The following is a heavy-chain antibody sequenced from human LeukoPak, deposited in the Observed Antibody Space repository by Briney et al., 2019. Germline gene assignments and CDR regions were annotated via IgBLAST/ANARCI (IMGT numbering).Heavy chain of an antibody. Sequence: ASVKVSCKASGYTFTSYDINWVRQATGQGLEWMGWMNPNSGNTGYAQKFQGRVTMTRNTPISTAYMELSSLRSEDTAVYYCARVEYYYYYYGMDVWGQGTTVTVSS. CDR1: GYTFTSYD. D-gene: IGHD5-24*01. J-gene: IGHJ6*02. CDR3: ARVEYYYYYYGMDV. CDR2: MNPNSGNT. V-gene: IGHV1-8*01.